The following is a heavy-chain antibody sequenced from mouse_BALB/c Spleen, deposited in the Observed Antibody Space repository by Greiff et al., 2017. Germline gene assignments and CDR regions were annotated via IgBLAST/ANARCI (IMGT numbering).Heavy chain of an antibody. Sequence: EVQLQQSGAELVRSGASVKLSCTASGFNIKDYYMHWVKQRPEQGLEWIGWIDPENGDTEYAPKFQGKATMTADTSSNTAYLQLSSLTSEDTAVYYCNGAITYYAMDYWGQGTSGTVSS. V-gene: IGHV14-4*02. CDR1: GFNIKDYY. CDR2: IDPENGDT. J-gene: IGHJ4*01. D-gene: IGHD2-4*01. CDR3: NGAITYYAMDY.